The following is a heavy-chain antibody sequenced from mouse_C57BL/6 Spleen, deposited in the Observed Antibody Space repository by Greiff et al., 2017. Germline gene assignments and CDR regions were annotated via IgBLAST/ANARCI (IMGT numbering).Heavy chain of an antibody. CDR1: GYTFTTYP. D-gene: IGHD1-1*01. Sequence: VMLVESGAELVKPGASVKMSCKASGYTFTTYPIEWMKQNHGKSLEWIGNFHPYNDDTKYNEKFKGKATLTVEKSSSTVYLELSRLTSDDSAVYYCARAITTVVEDWYFDVWGTGTTVTVSS. CDR2: FHPYNDDT. J-gene: IGHJ1*03. CDR3: ARAITTVVEDWYFDV. V-gene: IGHV1-47*01.